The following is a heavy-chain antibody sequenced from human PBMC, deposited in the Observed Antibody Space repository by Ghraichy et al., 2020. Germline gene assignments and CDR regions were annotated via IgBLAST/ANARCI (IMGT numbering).Heavy chain of an antibody. V-gene: IGHV3-74*01. J-gene: IGHJ4*02. Sequence: GSLRLSCAASGFALSDYWMHWVRQAPGKGLLWVSRIKSDGTDRTYADSVKGRFTISRDNAKNTLYLQMNSLRAEDTAVYYCAREYCRGGSCFFGTGGSHFDYWGQGILVSVSS. CDR3: AREYCRGGSCFFGTGGSHFDY. D-gene: IGHD2-15*01. CDR2: IKSDGTDR. CDR1: GFALSDYW.